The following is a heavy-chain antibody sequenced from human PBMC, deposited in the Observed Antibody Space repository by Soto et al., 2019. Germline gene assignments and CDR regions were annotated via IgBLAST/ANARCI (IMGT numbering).Heavy chain of an antibody. V-gene: IGHV1-18*04. CDR3: ARDRIDYDYVWGSSNYGMDV. D-gene: IGHD3-16*01. CDR1: GYTFTSYC. CDR2: ISAYNGNT. J-gene: IGHJ6*02. Sequence: ASVKDSCKGSGYTFTSYCMSGGRQAPGRGREGMGWISAYNGNTNYAQKLQGRVTMTTDTSTSTAYMELRSLRSDDTAVYYCARDRIDYDYVWGSSNYGMDVWGQGTTVTVSS.